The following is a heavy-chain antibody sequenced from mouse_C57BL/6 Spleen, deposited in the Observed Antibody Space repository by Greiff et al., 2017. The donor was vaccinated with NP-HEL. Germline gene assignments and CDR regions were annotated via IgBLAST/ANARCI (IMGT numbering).Heavy chain of an antibody. V-gene: IGHV1-69*01. CDR1: GYTFTSYW. CDR2: IDTSDSYT. CDR3: ARGGGLRDYAMDY. Sequence: QVQLQQPGAELVMPGASVKLSCKASGYTFTSYWMHWVKQRPGQGLEWIGEIDTSDSYTNYNQKFTVKSTLTVDKSSSTAYMQLSSLTYEDSAVYYCARGGGLRDYAMDYWGQGTSVTVSS. J-gene: IGHJ4*01. D-gene: IGHD2-2*01.